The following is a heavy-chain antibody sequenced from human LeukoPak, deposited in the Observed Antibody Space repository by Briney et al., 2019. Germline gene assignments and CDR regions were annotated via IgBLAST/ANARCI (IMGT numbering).Heavy chain of an antibody. CDR1: GDSIASPTW. V-gene: IGHV4-4*02. CDR3: ARSHSMARGIIDFYGLDV. Sequence: SETLSLTCAVSGDSIASPTWWSWVRQAPEKGLEWIGEIDHSGSTSYNPSLRSRVTISVDKSKSHFSLRLSSVTAADTAVYFCARSHSMARGIIDFYGLDVWGQGTTVAVSS. J-gene: IGHJ6*02. CDR2: IDHSGST. D-gene: IGHD3-10*01.